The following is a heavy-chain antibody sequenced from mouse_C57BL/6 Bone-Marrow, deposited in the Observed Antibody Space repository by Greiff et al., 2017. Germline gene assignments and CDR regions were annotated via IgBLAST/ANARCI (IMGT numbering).Heavy chain of an antibody. CDR1: GYAFSSYW. CDR3: ARILLWYFYAMDY. D-gene: IGHD2-1*01. CDR2: LYPGDGDT. V-gene: IGHV1-80*01. J-gene: IGHJ4*01. Sequence: QVQLQQSGAELVKPGASVKISCKASGYAFSSYWMNWVKQRPGKGLEWIGQLYPGDGDTNYNGKFKGKATLTADKSSSTAYMQLSSLTSEDSAVYFCARILLWYFYAMDYWGQGTSVTVSS.